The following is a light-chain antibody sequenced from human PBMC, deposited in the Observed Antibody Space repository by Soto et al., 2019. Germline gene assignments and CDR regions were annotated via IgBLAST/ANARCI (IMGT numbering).Light chain of an antibody. CDR3: QQYNTWPPGT. CDR1: QSVSSN. J-gene: IGKJ1*01. CDR2: GAS. V-gene: IGKV3-15*01. Sequence: EIVMTQSPATLSVSPGERATLSCRASQSVSSNLAWYQQKPGQAPRLLIYGASTRATGIPARFSGSGSGTEFTLNISSLQSEDFAVYYCQQYNTWPPGTSGQGTKVAIK.